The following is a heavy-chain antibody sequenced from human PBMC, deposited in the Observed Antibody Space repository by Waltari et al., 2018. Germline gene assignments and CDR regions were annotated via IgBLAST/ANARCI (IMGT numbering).Heavy chain of an antibody. CDR3: ARDGVGATPYYYYGMDV. Sequence: QVQLQESGPGLVKPSQTLSLTCTVPGGSISSGSYYWSWIRQPAGKGLEWLGRIYTSGGTNYNPSLNSRVTISVETSKNQFSLKLSAVTAADTAVYYCARDGVGATPYYYYGMDVWGQGTTVTVSS. D-gene: IGHD1-26*01. J-gene: IGHJ6*02. CDR2: IYTSGGT. V-gene: IGHV4-61*02. CDR1: GGSISSGSYY.